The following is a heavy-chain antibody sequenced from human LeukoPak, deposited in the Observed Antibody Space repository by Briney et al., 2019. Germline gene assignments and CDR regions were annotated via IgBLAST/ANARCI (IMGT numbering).Heavy chain of an antibody. CDR2: IWYDGSNK. Sequence: GRSLRLSCAASGFTFSSYAMHWVRQAPGKGLEWVAVIWYDGSNKYYADSVKGRFTISRDNSKNTLYLQMNSLRAEDTAVYYCTRGLVGGTPPYYFHGMDVWGQGTTVTVS. CDR1: GFTFSSYA. V-gene: IGHV3-33*01. CDR3: TRGLVGGTPPYYFHGMDV. D-gene: IGHD1-26*01. J-gene: IGHJ6*02.